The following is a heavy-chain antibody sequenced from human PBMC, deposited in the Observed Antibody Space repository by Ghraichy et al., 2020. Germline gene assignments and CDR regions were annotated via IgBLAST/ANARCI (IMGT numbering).Heavy chain of an antibody. J-gene: IGHJ5*02. CDR1: VGSISSGGYY. V-gene: IGHV4-31*03. CDR3: ARVSTPRWFDP. Sequence: SETLSLTCTVSVGSISSGGYYWSWIRQHPGKGLEWIGYIYYSGSTYYNPSLKSRVTISVDTSKNQFSLKLSSVTAADTAVYYCARVSTPRWFDPWGQGTLVTVSS. CDR2: IYYSGST. D-gene: IGHD2-2*01.